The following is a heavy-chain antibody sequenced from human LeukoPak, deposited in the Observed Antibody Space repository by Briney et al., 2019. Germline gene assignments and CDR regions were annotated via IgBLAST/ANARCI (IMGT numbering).Heavy chain of an antibody. CDR3: ARGLRFLEWLLLDYYYGVDV. V-gene: IGHV1-8*01. J-gene: IGHJ6*02. CDR1: GYTFTSYD. CDR2: MNPNSGNT. D-gene: IGHD3-3*01. Sequence: ASVKVSCTASGYTFTSYDINWVRQATGQGLEWVGWMNPNSGNTGYAQKFQGRVTMTRNTSISTAYMELSSLRSEDTAVYYCARGLRFLEWLLLDYYYGVDVWGQGTTVTVSS.